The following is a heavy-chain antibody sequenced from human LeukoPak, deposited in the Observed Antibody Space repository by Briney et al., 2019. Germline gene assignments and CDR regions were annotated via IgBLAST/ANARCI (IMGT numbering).Heavy chain of an antibody. Sequence: GGSLRLSCAASGFTFSNYWMHWVRQAPGTGLVWVSRINSDGSSINYADSVKGRFTISRDNAKNTLYLQMNSLRAEDTAVYYCAREGLYSSSWHYYYYGMDVWGQGTTVTVSS. V-gene: IGHV3-74*01. D-gene: IGHD6-13*01. CDR2: INSDGSSI. CDR3: AREGLYSSSWHYYYYGMDV. CDR1: GFTFSNYW. J-gene: IGHJ6*02.